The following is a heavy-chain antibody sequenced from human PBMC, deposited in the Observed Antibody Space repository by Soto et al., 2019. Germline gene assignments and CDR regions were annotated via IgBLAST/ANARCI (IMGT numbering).Heavy chain of an antibody. Sequence: SETLSLTCTVSGGSISSGGYYWSWIRQHPGKGLEWIGYIYYSGSTYYNPSLKSRVTISVDTSKNQFSLKLSSVTAADTAVYYCACGRGAAPFYYYYYGMDVWGQGTTVTVSS. CDR3: ACGRGAAPFYYYYYGMDV. D-gene: IGHD1-26*01. CDR2: IYYSGST. CDR1: GGSISSGGYY. J-gene: IGHJ6*02. V-gene: IGHV4-39*01.